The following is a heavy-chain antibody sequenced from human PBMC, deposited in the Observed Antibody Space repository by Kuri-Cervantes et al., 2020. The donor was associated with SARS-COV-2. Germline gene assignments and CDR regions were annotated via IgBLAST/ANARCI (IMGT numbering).Heavy chain of an antibody. D-gene: IGHD2-2*01. CDR3: ARGYCSSTSRHYYYYYMDV. CDR1: GYTFTGYY. Sequence: SVKVSCKASGYTFTGYYMHWVRQAPGQGLEWMGRIIPILGTANYAQKFQGRVTITADKSTSTAYMELSSLRSEDTAVYYCARGYCSSTSRHYYYYYMDVWGKGTTVTVSS. J-gene: IGHJ6*03. V-gene: IGHV1-69*08. CDR2: IIPILGTA.